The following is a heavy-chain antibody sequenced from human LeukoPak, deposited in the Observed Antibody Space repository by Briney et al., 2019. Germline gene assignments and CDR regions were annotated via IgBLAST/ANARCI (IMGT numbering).Heavy chain of an antibody. V-gene: IGHV4-34*01. Sequence: SETLSLTCAVYGGSFSGYYWSWIRQPPGKGLEWIGEINHSGSTNYNPSFKSRVTISVDTSKNQFSLKLSSVTAADTAVYYCASRYSSSSGAGGMDVWGQGTTVTVSS. D-gene: IGHD6-6*01. CDR3: ASRYSSSSGAGGMDV. CDR1: GGSFSGYY. J-gene: IGHJ6*02. CDR2: INHSGST.